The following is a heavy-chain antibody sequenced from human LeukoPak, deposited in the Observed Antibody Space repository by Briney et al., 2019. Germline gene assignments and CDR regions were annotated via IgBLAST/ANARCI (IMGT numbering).Heavy chain of an antibody. D-gene: IGHD3-22*01. CDR3: ARDDDDSSGYYFGVPDY. CDR2: ISSNGGST. Sequence: GGSLRLSCAASGFTFSSYAMHWVRQAPGKGLKYVSAISSNGGSTYYANSVKGRFTISRDNSKNTLYLQMGSLRAEDMAVYYCARDDDDSSGYYFGVPDYWGQGTLVTVSS. V-gene: IGHV3-64*01. CDR1: GFTFSSYA. J-gene: IGHJ4*02.